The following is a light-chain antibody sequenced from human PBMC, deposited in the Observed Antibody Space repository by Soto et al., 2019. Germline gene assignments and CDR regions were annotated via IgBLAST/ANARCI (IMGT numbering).Light chain of an antibody. CDR2: GAS. J-gene: IGKJ5*01. CDR3: QKYSSVIT. CDR1: QGISSF. Sequence: DIQMTQSPSSLSASVGDRVTITCRASQGISSFVAWYQQKPGKVPRLLISGASTLQSGVPSRFSGSGSGTDFTLTITSLHPEDVANYYCQKYSSVITFGQGTRLEIK. V-gene: IGKV1-27*01.